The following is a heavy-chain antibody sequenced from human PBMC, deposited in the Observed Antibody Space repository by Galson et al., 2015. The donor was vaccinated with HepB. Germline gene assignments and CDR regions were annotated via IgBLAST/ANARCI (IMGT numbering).Heavy chain of an antibody. CDR2: VNDSGRT. J-gene: IGHJ4*02. D-gene: IGHD3-22*01. CDR3: ARGVLETTMIVVVITAGVHYFDY. Sequence: ETLSLTCAVYGGSFSGYYWSWIRQPPGKGLEWIGEVNDSGRTNYNPSLKSRVTISVDTSKNQFSLKLSSVTAADTAVYYCARGVLETTMIVVVITAGVHYFDYWGQGTLVTVSS. CDR1: GGSFSGYY. V-gene: IGHV4-34*01.